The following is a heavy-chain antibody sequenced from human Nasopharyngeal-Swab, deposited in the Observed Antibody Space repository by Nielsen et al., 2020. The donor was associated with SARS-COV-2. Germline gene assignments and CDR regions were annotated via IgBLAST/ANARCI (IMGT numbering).Heavy chain of an antibody. V-gene: IGHV1-18*01. J-gene: IGHJ4*02. CDR3: ARAFRDGYNYGY. CDR2: ISAYNGNT. Sequence: WVRQAPGQGLEWMGWISAYNGNTNYAQKLQGGVTMTRDTSTSTVYMELSSLRSEDTAVYYCARAFRDGYNYGYWGQGTLVTVSS. D-gene: IGHD5-24*01.